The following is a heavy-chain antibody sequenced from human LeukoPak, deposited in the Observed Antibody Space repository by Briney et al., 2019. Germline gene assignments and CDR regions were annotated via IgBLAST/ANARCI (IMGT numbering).Heavy chain of an antibody. CDR2: ISYDGSNK. V-gene: IGHV3-30-3*01. D-gene: IGHD2-21*01. Sequence: GGSLRLSCAASGFTFSSYAVHRVRQAPGKGLEWVAVISYDGSNKYYADSVKGRFTISRDNSKNTLYLQMNSLRAEDTAVYYCVVLHSYWGQGTLVTVSS. J-gene: IGHJ4*02. CDR1: GFTFSSYA. CDR3: VVLHSY.